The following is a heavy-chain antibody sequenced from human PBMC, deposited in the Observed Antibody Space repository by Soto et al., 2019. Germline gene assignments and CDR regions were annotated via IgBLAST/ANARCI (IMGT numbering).Heavy chain of an antibody. J-gene: IGHJ4*02. CDR2: IYYSGST. CDR1: GGSISSYY. D-gene: IGHD3-3*01. V-gene: IGHV4-59*01. CDR3: ARARGDDFWSGMVDY. Sequence: SETLSLTCTVSGGSISSYYWSWIRQPPGKGLEWIGYIYYSGSTNYNPSLKSRVIISADTSKNQFSLKLSSVTAADTAVYYCARARGDDFWSGMVDYWGQGTLVTVSS.